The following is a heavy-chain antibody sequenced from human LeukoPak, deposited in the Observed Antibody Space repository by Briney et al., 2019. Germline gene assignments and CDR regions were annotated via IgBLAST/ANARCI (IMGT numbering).Heavy chain of an antibody. CDR3: TRMTTGHDY. CDR2: INHSGYT. CDR1: GVSFDDYY. V-gene: IGHV4-34*01. J-gene: IGHJ4*02. Sequence: SETLSLTCAVSGVSFDDYYWAWVRQTPGKGLEWIGEINHSGYTNDSPSLKSRVTLSIDTSRKQFSLNLRSVTVADAGTYYCTRMTTGHDYWGQGTLFTVSS. D-gene: IGHD4-17*01.